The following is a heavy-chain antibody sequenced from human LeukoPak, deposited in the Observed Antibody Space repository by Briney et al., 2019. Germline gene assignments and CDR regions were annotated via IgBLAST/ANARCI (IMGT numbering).Heavy chain of an antibody. CDR1: GGTFSSYA. CDR3: ARGSTLYDSSGYLFDY. D-gene: IGHD3-22*01. J-gene: IGHJ4*02. V-gene: IGHV1-69*04. Sequence: SVKVSCRASGGTFSSYAISWVRQAPGQGLEWMGRIIPILGIANYAQKFQGRVTITADKSTSTAYMELSSLRSEDTAVYYCARGSTLYDSSGYLFDYWGQGTLVTVSS. CDR2: IIPILGIA.